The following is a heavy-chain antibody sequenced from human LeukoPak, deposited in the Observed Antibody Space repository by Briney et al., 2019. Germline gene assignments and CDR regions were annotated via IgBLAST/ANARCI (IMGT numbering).Heavy chain of an antibody. CDR2: ISSSNSYI. J-gene: IGHJ3*02. D-gene: IGHD6-19*01. V-gene: IGHV3-21*01. CDR1: GFTFSSYT. Sequence: GGSLRLSCAASGFTFSSYTMNWVRHAPGKGLEWVSCISSSNSYIYYADSVKGRFTISRDNAKNSLYLQMSSLRAEDTAVYYCARDEAHRVAGLEAFDTWGQGTMVTVSS. CDR3: ARDEAHRVAGLEAFDT.